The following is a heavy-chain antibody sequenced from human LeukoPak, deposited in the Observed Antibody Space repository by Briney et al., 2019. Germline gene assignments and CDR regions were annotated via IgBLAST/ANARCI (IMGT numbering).Heavy chain of an antibody. J-gene: IGHJ4*02. CDR2: ISFDGSNK. CDR1: GFTFRSYA. D-gene: IGHD3-16*02. CDR3: TRDHNRRLGELSLLDY. V-gene: IGHV3-30*04. Sequence: PGRSLRLSCAASGFTFRSYAMHWVRQAAGRGLEWVAVISFDGSNKYYADSVKGRFTISRDNSKNTLYLQMDRQRVEDTAVYYCTRDHNRRLGELSLLDYWGQGTLVTVSS.